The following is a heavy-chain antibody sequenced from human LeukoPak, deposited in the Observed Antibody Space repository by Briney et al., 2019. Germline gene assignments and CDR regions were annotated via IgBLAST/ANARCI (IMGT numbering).Heavy chain of an antibody. V-gene: IGHV1-18*01. Sequence: ASVKVSCKASGYTFTSYGISWVRQAPGQGLEWMGWISAYNGNTNYAQKLQGRVTMTTDTSTSTAYMELRSLRSDDTAVYYCARDLYSSGSSFDDYWGQGTLVTVPS. J-gene: IGHJ4*02. CDR1: GYTFTSYG. CDR2: ISAYNGNT. D-gene: IGHD6-19*01. CDR3: ARDLYSSGSSFDDY.